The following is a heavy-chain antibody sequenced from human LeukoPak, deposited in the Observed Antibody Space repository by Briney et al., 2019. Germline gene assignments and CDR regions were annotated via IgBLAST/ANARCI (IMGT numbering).Heavy chain of an antibody. Sequence: GGSLRLSCAASGLTFSSYGMHWVRQAPGKGLEGVAFIRYVGSNKYNADSVKGRFTISRDNSKNTLYLQMNSLRAEDTAVYYCAKEDYGDYFPPFVDYWGQGTLVTVSS. J-gene: IGHJ4*02. CDR3: AKEDYGDYFPPFVDY. V-gene: IGHV3-30*02. D-gene: IGHD4-17*01. CDR1: GLTFSSYG. CDR2: IRYVGSNK.